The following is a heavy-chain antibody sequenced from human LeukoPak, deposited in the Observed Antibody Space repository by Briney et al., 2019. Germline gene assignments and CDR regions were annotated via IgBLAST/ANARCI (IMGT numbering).Heavy chain of an antibody. D-gene: IGHD3-10*01. J-gene: IGHJ4*02. CDR2: IYHSGST. Sequence: SGTLSLTCAVSGGSISSSNWWSWVRQPPGKGLEWIGEIYHSGSTNYNPSLKSRVTISVDKSKNQFSLKLSSVTAADTAVYYCARDLDNYGSGSGGFDYWAREPWSPSPQ. V-gene: IGHV4-4*02. CDR3: ARDLDNYGSGSGGFDY. CDR1: GGSISSSNW.